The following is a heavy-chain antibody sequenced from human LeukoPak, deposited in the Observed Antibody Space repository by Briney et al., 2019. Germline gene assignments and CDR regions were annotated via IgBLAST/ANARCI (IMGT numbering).Heavy chain of an antibody. CDR2: IIPIFGTA. Sequence: SVKVSCKASGGTFSSYAISWVRQAPGQGREWMGGIIPIFGTADYAQKFQGRVTITADESKSTAYMELSSLRPENTAVYYCARGCSKSDYITMVRGACYMDVWGKGTTVTVSS. V-gene: IGHV1-69*13. CDR3: ARGCSKSDYITMVRGACYMDV. D-gene: IGHD3-10*01. J-gene: IGHJ6*03. CDR1: GGTFSSYA.